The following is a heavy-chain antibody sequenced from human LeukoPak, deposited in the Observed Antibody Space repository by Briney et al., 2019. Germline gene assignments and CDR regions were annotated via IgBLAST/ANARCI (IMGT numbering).Heavy chain of an antibody. Sequence: GGSLRLSCAASGFTFNSYAMSWVRQAPGKGLEWVSDISGSGRGGSTHYADSVKGRFTISRDNSKNTLYLQMNSLRAEDTAVYYCARDARRFGEPRLFDPWGQGTLVTVSS. CDR1: GFTFNSYA. V-gene: IGHV3-23*01. CDR3: ARDARRFGEPRLFDP. J-gene: IGHJ5*02. CDR2: ISGSGRGGST. D-gene: IGHD3-10*01.